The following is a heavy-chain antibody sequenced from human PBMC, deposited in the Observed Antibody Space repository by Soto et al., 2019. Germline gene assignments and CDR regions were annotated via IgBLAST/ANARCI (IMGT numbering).Heavy chain of an antibody. D-gene: IGHD5-12*01. Sequence: GGSLRLSCAASGFTFSNAWMNWVRQAPGKGLEWVGRIKSKTEGGTTDYAAPVKGRFTISRDDSKNTLYLQMNSLKTEDTAVYYCTTEWVSEVATLSYWGQGTLVTVSS. CDR3: TTEWVSEVATLSY. J-gene: IGHJ4*02. V-gene: IGHV3-15*07. CDR1: GFTFSNAW. CDR2: IKSKTEGGTT.